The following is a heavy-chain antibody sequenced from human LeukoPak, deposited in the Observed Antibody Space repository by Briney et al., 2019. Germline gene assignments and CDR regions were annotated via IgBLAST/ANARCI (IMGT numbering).Heavy chain of an antibody. CDR3: AKDLSQRSSAA. V-gene: IGHV3-23*01. CDR2: ISGSGGST. CDR1: GFTFSSYA. J-gene: IGHJ5*02. D-gene: IGHD3-16*01. Sequence: PGGSLRLSCAASGFTFSSYAMSWVRQAPGKGLEWVSAISGSGGSTYYADSVKGQFTISRDNSKNTLYLQMNSLRAEDTAVHYCAKDLSQRSSAAWGQGTLVTVSS.